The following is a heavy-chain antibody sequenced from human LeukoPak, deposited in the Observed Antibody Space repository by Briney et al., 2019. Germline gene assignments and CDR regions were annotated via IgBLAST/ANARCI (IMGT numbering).Heavy chain of an antibody. CDR2: IWYDGSNK. D-gene: IGHD2-15*01. Sequence: GGPLRLSWEASGFTFSSYGRHWVGKAPGKGLEWVAVIWYDGSNKYYADSVEGRFTISRDNSKNTLYLQMNSLRAEDTAVYYCASFAHGINWGQGTLVTVSS. CDR1: GFTFSSYG. V-gene: IGHV3-33*01. CDR3: ASFAHGIN. J-gene: IGHJ4*02.